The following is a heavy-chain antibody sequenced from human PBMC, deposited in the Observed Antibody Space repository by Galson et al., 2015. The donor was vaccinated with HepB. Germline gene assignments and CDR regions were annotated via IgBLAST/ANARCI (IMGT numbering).Heavy chain of an antibody. CDR1: GYTFTSYY. CDR3: ARVGGYCSSTSCYNIDTNWFDP. J-gene: IGHJ5*02. V-gene: IGHV1-46*01. D-gene: IGHD2-2*02. CDR2: INPSGGST. Sequence: SVKVSCKASGYTFTSYYMHWVRQAPGQGLEWMGIINPSGGSTSYAQKFQGRVTMTRDTSTSTVYMELSSLRSEDTAVYYCARVGGYCSSTSCYNIDTNWFDPWGQGTLVTVSS.